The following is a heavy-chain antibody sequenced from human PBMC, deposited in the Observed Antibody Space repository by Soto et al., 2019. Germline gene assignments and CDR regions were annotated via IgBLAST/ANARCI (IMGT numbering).Heavy chain of an antibody. Sequence: QVQLQESGPGLVKPSQTLSLTCTVSGGSISSGGYYWSWIRQHPGKGLEWIGYIYYSGSTYYNPSLKSRVTISVDTSTNQFSLKLSSVTAADTAVYYCARYPPPYCTNGVCYDNWFDPWGQGTLVTVSS. CDR3: ARYPPPYCTNGVCYDNWFDP. J-gene: IGHJ5*02. CDR1: GGSISSGGYY. V-gene: IGHV4-31*03. CDR2: IYYSGST. D-gene: IGHD2-8*01.